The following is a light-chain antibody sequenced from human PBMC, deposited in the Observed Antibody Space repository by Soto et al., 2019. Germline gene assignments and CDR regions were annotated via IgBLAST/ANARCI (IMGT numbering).Light chain of an antibody. CDR3: QQNYSPPPIT. CDR1: QGIANY. CDR2: AAS. V-gene: IGKV1-39*01. J-gene: IGKJ5*01. Sequence: DIQMTQSPSSLSASVGDRVTITCRASQGIANYINWYQQKPGKAPKLLIYAASTLQRGVPSRFSGSGFGTDFTLTISSLQPEDFATYYCQQNYSPPPITFGQGTRLEIK.